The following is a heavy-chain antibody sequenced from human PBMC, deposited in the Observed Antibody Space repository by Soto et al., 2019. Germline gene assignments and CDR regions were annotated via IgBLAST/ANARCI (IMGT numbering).Heavy chain of an antibody. D-gene: IGHD1-26*01. Sequence: NPSETLSLTCTVSGGSISSYYWSWIRQPPGKGLEWIAYIYYSGSTNHNPSLESRVTISVDTSKNQFSLKLSSVTAADTAVYYCARASGTRWFDPWGQGTLVTVSS. CDR1: GGSISSYY. V-gene: IGHV4-59*01. CDR2: IYYSGST. J-gene: IGHJ5*02. CDR3: ARASGTRWFDP.